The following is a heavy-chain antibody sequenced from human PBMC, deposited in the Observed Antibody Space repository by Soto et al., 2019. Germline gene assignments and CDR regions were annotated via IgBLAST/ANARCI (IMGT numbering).Heavy chain of an antibody. D-gene: IGHD3-22*01. V-gene: IGHV3-23*01. CDR2: ISGSGGST. CDR3: AKGIVYYYDSSGYFAY. CDR1: GFTFSSYA. J-gene: IGHJ4*02. Sequence: GGSLRLSCAASGFTFSSYAMSWVRQAAGKGLEWVSAISGSGGSTYYADSVKGRFTISRDNSKNTLYLQMNSLRAEDTAVYYCAKGIVYYYDSSGYFAYWGQGTLVTVSS.